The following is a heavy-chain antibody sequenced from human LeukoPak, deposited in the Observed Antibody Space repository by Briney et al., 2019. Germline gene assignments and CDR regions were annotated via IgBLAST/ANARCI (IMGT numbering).Heavy chain of an antibody. J-gene: IGHJ4*02. CDR2: IYHSGST. CDR3: ATSVDTAMVLFDY. Sequence: SGTLPLTCAVSGGSISSSNWWSWVRQPPGKGLEWIGEIYHSGSTNYNPSLKSRVTISVDKSKNQFSLKLSSVTAADTAVYYCATSVDTAMVLFDYWGQGTLVTVSS. CDR1: GGSISSSNW. V-gene: IGHV4-4*02. D-gene: IGHD5-18*01.